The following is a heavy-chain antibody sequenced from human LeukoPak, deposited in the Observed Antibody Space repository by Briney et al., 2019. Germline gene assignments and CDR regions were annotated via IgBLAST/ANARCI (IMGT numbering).Heavy chain of an antibody. J-gene: IGHJ5*02. CDR3: ARGGLDIVVVPAAQNWFDP. CDR1: GSRFTSYW. V-gene: IGHV5-51*01. Sequence: GESLKISCKGSGSRFTSYWIGWVRQMPGKGLEWMGIIYPGDSDTRYSPSFQGQVTISADKSISTAYLQWSSLKASDTAMYYCARGGLDIVVVPAAQNWFDPWGQGTLVTVSS. CDR2: IYPGDSDT. D-gene: IGHD2-2*01.